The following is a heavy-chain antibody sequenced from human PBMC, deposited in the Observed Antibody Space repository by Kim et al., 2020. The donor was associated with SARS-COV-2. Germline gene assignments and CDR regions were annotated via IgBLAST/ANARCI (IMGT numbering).Heavy chain of an antibody. CDR1: GGSISSYY. V-gene: IGHV4-59*01. Sequence: SETLSLTCTVSGGSISSYYWSWIRQPPGKGLEWIGYIYYSGSTNYNPSLKSRVTISVDTSKNQFSLKLSSVTAADTAVYYCARVLYSSGWYWEGLYNWFDPWGQGTLVTVSS. D-gene: IGHD6-19*01. J-gene: IGHJ5*02. CDR2: IYYSGST. CDR3: ARVLYSSGWYWEGLYNWFDP.